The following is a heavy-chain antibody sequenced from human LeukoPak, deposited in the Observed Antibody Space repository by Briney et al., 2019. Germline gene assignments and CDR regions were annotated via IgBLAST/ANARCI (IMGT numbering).Heavy chain of an antibody. CDR3: TTDVLYCSSTSCYNWFDP. D-gene: IGHD2-2*01. CDR1: GFTFSNAW. CDR2: IKSKTDGGTT. Sequence: GSLRLSCAASGFTFSNAWMSWVRQAPGKGLEWVGRIKSKTDGGTTDYAAPVKGRFTISRDDSKNTLYLQMNSLKTEDTAVYYCTTDVLYCSSTSCYNWFDPWGQGTLVTVSS. J-gene: IGHJ5*02. V-gene: IGHV3-15*01.